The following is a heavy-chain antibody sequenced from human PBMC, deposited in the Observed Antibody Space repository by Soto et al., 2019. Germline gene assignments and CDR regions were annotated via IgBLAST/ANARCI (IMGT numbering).Heavy chain of an antibody. Sequence: ASVKVSCKASGYTFTSYGISWVRQAPGQGLEWMGWISAYNGNTNYAQKLQGRVTMTTDTSTSTAYMELRSLRSDDTAVYYCARKGDGFGSSWYSYFDYWGQGTLVTVSS. D-gene: IGHD6-13*01. CDR1: GYTFTSYG. CDR2: ISAYNGNT. J-gene: IGHJ4*02. CDR3: ARKGDGFGSSWYSYFDY. V-gene: IGHV1-18*01.